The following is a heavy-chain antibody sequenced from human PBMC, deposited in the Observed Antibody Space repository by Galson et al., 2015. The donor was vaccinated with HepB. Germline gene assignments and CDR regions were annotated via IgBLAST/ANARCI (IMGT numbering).Heavy chain of an antibody. V-gene: IGHV3-30*03. J-gene: IGHJ4*02. CDR1: GFTFSHYG. D-gene: IGHD1-26*01. Sequence: SLRLSCAASGFTFSHYGMHWVRQAPGKGLEWVAVVSYDGSNQYYADSVKGRFTISRDNAKNTLYLQMNSLRAEDTAVYYCARGPSRGEWELNFDYWGQGTLVTVSS. CDR2: VSYDGSNQ. CDR3: ARGPSRGEWELNFDY.